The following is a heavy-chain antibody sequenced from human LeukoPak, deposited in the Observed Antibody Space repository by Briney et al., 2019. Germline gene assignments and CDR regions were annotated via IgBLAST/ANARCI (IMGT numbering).Heavy chain of an antibody. Sequence: PGGSLRLSCAASGFTFSRYAMSWVRQAPDRGLEWVAAISFDGSNVYYVDSVKGRFTISRDNSKNTLYLQMNILRAEDTAIYHCVRGRALARLSGYFDYWGQGTLVTVSS. CDR3: VRGRALARLSGYFDY. CDR2: ISFDGSNV. J-gene: IGHJ4*02. V-gene: IGHV3-30*03. D-gene: IGHD1-26*01. CDR1: GFTFSRYA.